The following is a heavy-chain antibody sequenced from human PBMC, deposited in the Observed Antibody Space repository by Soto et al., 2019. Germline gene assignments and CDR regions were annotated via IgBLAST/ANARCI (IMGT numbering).Heavy chain of an antibody. CDR1: GFSVTNNY. CDR2: IKSKSDGGAI. V-gene: IGHV3-15*01. J-gene: IGHJ4*02. D-gene: IGHD4-17*01. CDR3: TVYGGKGAFDS. Sequence: GGSLRLSCAAPGFSVTNNYMNWVRQAPGKGLEWVGRIKSKSDGGAIDYAAPVKGRFILSRDDSKNMLYLQMNSLKTEDTAVYYCTVYGGKGAFDSWGQGTLVTVSS.